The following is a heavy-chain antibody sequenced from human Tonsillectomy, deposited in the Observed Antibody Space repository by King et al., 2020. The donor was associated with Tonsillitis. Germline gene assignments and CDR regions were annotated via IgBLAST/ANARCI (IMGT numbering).Heavy chain of an antibody. CDR3: ARVGVAAAGFFDS. D-gene: IGHD6-13*01. CDR2: IIPILGIT. J-gene: IGHJ4*02. V-gene: IGHV1-69*09. Sequence: QLVQSGAEVKKPGSSVKVSCEASGGTFSSYDISWVRQAPGQGLEWMGRIIPILGITNYAQKSQGRVTLTADKSTSTAYMALSSLRSYDTAVYYCARVGVAAAGFFDSWGQGTLVTVSS. CDR1: GGTFSSYD.